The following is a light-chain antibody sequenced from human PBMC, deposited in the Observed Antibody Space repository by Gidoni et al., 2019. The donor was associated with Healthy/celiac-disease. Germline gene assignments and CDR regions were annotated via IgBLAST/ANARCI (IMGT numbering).Light chain of an antibody. Sequence: EIVLTQSPATLSLSPGERATLSCRASQSVSSYLAWYQQTPGQAPRLLIYDASNRATGIPARFSGSGSGTDFTLTISRLEPEDFAVYYCQQRSNWITFGQGTRLEIK. CDR2: DAS. CDR3: QQRSNWIT. V-gene: IGKV3-11*01. CDR1: QSVSSY. J-gene: IGKJ5*01.